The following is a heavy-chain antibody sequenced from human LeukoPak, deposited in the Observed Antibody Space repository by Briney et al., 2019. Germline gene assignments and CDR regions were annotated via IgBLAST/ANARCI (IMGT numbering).Heavy chain of an antibody. Sequence: SETLSLTCSVSVDSISSYSWGWIRQPPGKGREGIGYIYYRVNTNYNPSLKSRVTISVDTSKNQFSLKLSSVTAADTAVYYCARGVRGTSTWNSYYSYYYMDVWGKGTTVTVSS. V-gene: IGHV4-59*12. CDR1: VDSISSYS. CDR3: ARGVRGTSTWNSYYSYYYMDV. CDR2: IYYRVNT. D-gene: IGHD2-2*01. J-gene: IGHJ6*03.